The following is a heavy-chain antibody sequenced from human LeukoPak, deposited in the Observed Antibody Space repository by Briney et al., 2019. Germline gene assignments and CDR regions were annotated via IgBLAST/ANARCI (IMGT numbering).Heavy chain of an antibody. J-gene: IGHJ4*02. V-gene: IGHV4-39*01. Sequence: SETLSLTCTVSGGSIRSSTYYWAWIRQPPGKGLEWIGTIHYTGTTYYNPSLKSRVTISVDTSKDQFSLNLSSVTAADTTFYYCARLGGYYDPPDYWGQGTLVTVSS. CDR1: GGSIRSSTYY. CDR3: ARLGGYYDPPDY. D-gene: IGHD3-22*01. CDR2: IHYTGTT.